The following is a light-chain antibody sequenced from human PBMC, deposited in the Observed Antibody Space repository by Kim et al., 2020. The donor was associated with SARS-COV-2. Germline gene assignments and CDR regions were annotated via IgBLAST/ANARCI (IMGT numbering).Light chain of an antibody. J-gene: IGLJ2*01. Sequence: SSELTQDPAVSVALGQTVRITCQGDSLRSYYATWYQQKPRQAPLLVIFGRNNRPSGIPDRFSGSTSGNTASLTISGAQAEDDADFYCQSRDSGGNVLFGGGTQLTVL. CDR3: QSRDSGGNVL. V-gene: IGLV3-19*01. CDR1: SLRSYY. CDR2: GRN.